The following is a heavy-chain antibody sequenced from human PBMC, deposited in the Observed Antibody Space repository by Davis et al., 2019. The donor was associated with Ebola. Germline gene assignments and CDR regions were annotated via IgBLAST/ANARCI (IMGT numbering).Heavy chain of an antibody. CDR1: GGSFSGYY. D-gene: IGHD5-18*01. V-gene: IGHV4-34*01. CDR3: ARGHTYGSMVYGMDV. CDR2: FSYGDNT. J-gene: IGHJ6*02. Sequence: MPSETLSLTCAVYGGSFSGYYWGWIRQPPGKGLDWVGSFSYGDNTHYYNPSLRSRVTISVDTSRNQFSLKLSSVTAADTAVYYCARGHTYGSMVYGMDVWGQGTTVTVSS.